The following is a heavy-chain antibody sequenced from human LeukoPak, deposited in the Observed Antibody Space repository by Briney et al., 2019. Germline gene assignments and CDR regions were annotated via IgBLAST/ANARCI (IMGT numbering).Heavy chain of an antibody. CDR1: GGTFSSYA. V-gene: IGHV1-69*06. CDR3: ARELIAAAGETYYFDY. CDR2: IIPIFGTA. D-gene: IGHD6-13*01. Sequence: GSSVKVSCKASGGTFSSYAISWVRQAPGQGLEWMGGIIPIFGTANYAQKFQGRVTITADKSTSTAYMELSSLRSEDTAVYYCARELIAAAGETYYFDYWGQGTLVTVSS. J-gene: IGHJ4*02.